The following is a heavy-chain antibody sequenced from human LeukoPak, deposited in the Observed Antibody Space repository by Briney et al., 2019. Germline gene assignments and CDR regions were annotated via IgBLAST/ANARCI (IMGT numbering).Heavy chain of an antibody. CDR3: ARAPSPNYYDSSGYFDY. J-gene: IGHJ4*02. CDR1: GGSISSYY. CDR2: IYYSGST. D-gene: IGHD3-22*01. Sequence: SETLSLTCTVSGGSISSYYWSWIRRPPGKGLEWIGYIYYSGSTNYNPSLKSRVTISVDTSKNQFSLKLSSVTAADTAVYYCARAPSPNYYDSSGYFDYWGQGTLVTVSS. V-gene: IGHV4-59*01.